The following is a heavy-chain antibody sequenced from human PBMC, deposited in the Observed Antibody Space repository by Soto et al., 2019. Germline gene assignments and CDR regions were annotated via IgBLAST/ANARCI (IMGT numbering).Heavy chain of an antibody. V-gene: IGHV4-59*13. CDR2: IYYSGST. CDR3: EREGNLGRWIQPLDS. Sequence: PSETLSLTCSVSGGSTSSYYWSWIRQPPGKGLEWIGYIYYSGSTDYSPSLKSRVTMSIDTSQNQVSLKLTSVTTADTAVYFCEREGNLGRWIQPLDSWGQGTLVTVSS. D-gene: IGHD2-2*03. J-gene: IGHJ4*02. CDR1: GGSTSSYY.